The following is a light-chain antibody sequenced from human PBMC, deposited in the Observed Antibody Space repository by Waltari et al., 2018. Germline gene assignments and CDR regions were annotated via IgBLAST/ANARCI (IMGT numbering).Light chain of an antibody. CDR1: QSLVSSDGNTY. CDR2: KVS. J-gene: IGKJ1*01. Sequence: EVVMTQSPLSLPVTLGQPASISCRSSQSLVSSDGNTYFNWFQQRPDQSPRRLLYKVSNRDSGVPDRFSGSGSGTDFTLRISRVEAEDVGVYYCMQGTHRPWTFGQGTKVEIK. CDR3: MQGTHRPWT. V-gene: IGKV2-30*01.